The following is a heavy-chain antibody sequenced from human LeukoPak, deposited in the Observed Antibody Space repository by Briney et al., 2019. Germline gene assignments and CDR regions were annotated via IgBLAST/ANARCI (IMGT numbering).Heavy chain of an antibody. D-gene: IGHD5-12*01. CDR1: GFTFSNYA. J-gene: IGHJ6*03. CDR3: ARRGYSGYDSYFYYMDV. Sequence: PGGSLRLSCAASGFTFSNYAVNWVRQAPGKGLEWVSSINNSGGRTYYADSVKGRFTISRDNSKNTLYLQMNSLRAEDTALYYCARRGYSGYDSYFYYMDVWGKGTTVTVSS. CDR2: INNSGGRT. V-gene: IGHV3-23*01.